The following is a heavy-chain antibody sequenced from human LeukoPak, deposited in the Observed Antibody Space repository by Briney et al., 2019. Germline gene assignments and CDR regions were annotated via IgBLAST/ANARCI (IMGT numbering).Heavy chain of an antibody. CDR1: GGSISSSSYY. V-gene: IGHV4-39*07. CDR3: ARLRPLGYYMDV. D-gene: IGHD5-12*01. J-gene: IGHJ6*03. CDR2: IYYSGST. Sequence: SETLSLTCTVSGGSISSSSYYWGWIRQPPGKGLEWIGSIYYSGSTNYSPSLKSRVTISVDTSKNQFSLKLSSVTAADTAVYYCARLRPLGYYMDVWGKGTTVTVSS.